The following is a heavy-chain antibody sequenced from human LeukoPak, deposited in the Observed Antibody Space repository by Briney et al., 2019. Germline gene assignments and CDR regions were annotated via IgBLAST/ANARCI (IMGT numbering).Heavy chain of an antibody. D-gene: IGHD3-22*01. CDR3: ARNLGSGYYNEAFDI. CDR1: GGTFSSYA. Sequence: GASVKVSCNASGGTFSSYAISWVRQAPGQGLEWMGGIIPIFGTANYAQKFQGRVTITADESTRPAYMELSSLRSEDTAVYYCARNLGSGYYNEAFDIWGQGTMVTVSS. J-gene: IGHJ3*02. CDR2: IIPIFGTA. V-gene: IGHV1-69*13.